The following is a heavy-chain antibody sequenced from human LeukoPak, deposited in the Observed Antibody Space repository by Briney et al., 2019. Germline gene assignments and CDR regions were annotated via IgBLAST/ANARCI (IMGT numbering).Heavy chain of an antibody. D-gene: IGHD3-3*02. V-gene: IGHV4-39*07. CDR1: GASISSDSNY. J-gene: IGHJ5*01. CDR2: IYHTGST. Sequence: SEILSLTCTVSGASISSDSNYWAWVRQPPGKGLQWIGSIYHTGSTFYNPSLMSRVSISIDSSKNQFSLKLSSVTVADTALYYCARDISISWFYSWGQGTLVSVSS. CDR3: ARDISISWFYS.